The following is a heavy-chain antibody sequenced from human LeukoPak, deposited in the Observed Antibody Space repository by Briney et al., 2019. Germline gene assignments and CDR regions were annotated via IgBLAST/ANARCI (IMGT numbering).Heavy chain of an antibody. D-gene: IGHD3-3*01. J-gene: IGHJ4*02. CDR1: GGSFSGYY. Sequence: PSETLSLTCAVYGGSFSGYYWRWIRQPPGKGLEWIGEINHSGSTNYNPSLKSRVTISVDTSKNQFSLKLSSVTAADTAVYYCARPPRIGRSGYYWYWGQGTLVTVSS. CDR3: ARPPRIGRSGYYWY. CDR2: INHSGST. V-gene: IGHV4-34*01.